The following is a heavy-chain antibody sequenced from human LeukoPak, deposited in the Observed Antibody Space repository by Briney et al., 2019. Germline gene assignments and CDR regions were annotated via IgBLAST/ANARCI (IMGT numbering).Heavy chain of an antibody. D-gene: IGHD3-10*01. CDR1: GFTFSSYA. J-gene: IGHJ4*02. CDR2: INHSGST. V-gene: IGHV4-34*01. Sequence: GSLRLSCAASGFTFSSYAMSWVRQPPGKGLEWIGEINHSGSTNYNPSLKSRVTISVDTSKNQFSLKLSSVTAADTAVYYCARMRYGSGSYTYFDYWGQGTLVTVSS. CDR3: ARMRYGSGSYTYFDY.